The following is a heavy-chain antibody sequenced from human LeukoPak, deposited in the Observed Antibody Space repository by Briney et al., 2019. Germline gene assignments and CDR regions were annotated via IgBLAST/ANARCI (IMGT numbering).Heavy chain of an antibody. Sequence: GGSLRLSCAASGFTFSNYAMHWVRQAPGKGLEWVALISNDGNDKYYADSLKGRFTISRGNSKNTLYLQMNSLRVEDTALYYCARYAWSLGPAPGTPLSDYWGQGTLVTVSS. J-gene: IGHJ4*02. D-gene: IGHD3-16*02. CDR1: GFTFSNYA. CDR3: ARYAWSLGPAPGTPLSDY. V-gene: IGHV3-30-3*01. CDR2: ISNDGNDK.